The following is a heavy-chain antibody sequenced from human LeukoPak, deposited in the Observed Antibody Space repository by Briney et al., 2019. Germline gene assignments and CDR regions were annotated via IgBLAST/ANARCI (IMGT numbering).Heavy chain of an antibody. CDR1: GGSISSYY. D-gene: IGHD6-19*01. Sequence: PSETLSLTCTVSGGSISSYYWSWIRQPAGKGLEWIGRIYTSGSTNYNPSLKSRVTMSVDTSKNQFSLKLSSVTAADTAVYYCARDRVPSSGWYTDAFDIWGQGTMVTVSS. V-gene: IGHV4-4*07. CDR2: IYTSGST. CDR3: ARDRVPSSGWYTDAFDI. J-gene: IGHJ3*02.